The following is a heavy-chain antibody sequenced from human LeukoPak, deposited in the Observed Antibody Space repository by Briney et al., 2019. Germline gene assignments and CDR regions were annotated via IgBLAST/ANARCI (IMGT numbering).Heavy chain of an antibody. CDR1: GGPISSSSYF. CDR2: IYTRGNT. J-gene: IGHJ4*02. Sequence: PSETLALTCTVSGGPISSSSYFWSWIRQPAGKGLEWIGRIYTRGNTNYNPSLKSRVTTSVDTSKNQFSLKLSSVTAADTAMYYCARSPSAAAQLDNWGQGILVTVSS. V-gene: IGHV4-61*02. D-gene: IGHD6-6*01. CDR3: ARSPSAAAQLDN.